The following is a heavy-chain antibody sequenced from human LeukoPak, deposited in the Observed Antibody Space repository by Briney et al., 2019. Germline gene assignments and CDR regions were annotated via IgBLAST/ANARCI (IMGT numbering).Heavy chain of an antibody. CDR3: ARNRRVRGVILDY. CDR1: GGSISSYY. Sequence: KPSETLSLTCTVSGGSISSYYWSWIRQPPGKGLEWIGYIYYSGRTNYNPSLKSRVTISVDTSKNQFSLKLSSVTAADTAVYYCARNRRVRGVILDYWGQGTLVTVSS. V-gene: IGHV4-59*01. J-gene: IGHJ4*02. CDR2: IYYSGRT. D-gene: IGHD3-10*01.